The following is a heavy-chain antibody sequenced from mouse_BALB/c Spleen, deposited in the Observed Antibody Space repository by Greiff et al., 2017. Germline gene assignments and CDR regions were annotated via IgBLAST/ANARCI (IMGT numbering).Heavy chain of an antibody. Sequence: VQLQESGGGLVKPGGSLKLSCAASGFAFSSYDMSWVRQTPEKRLEWVAYISSGGGSTYYPDTVKGRFTISRDNAKNTLYLQMSSLKSEDTAMYYCARQKGYGNPYFDVWGAGTTVTVSS. CDR2: ISSGGGST. CDR1: GFAFSSYD. D-gene: IGHD2-10*02. V-gene: IGHV5-12-1*01. CDR3: ARQKGYGNPYFDV. J-gene: IGHJ1*01.